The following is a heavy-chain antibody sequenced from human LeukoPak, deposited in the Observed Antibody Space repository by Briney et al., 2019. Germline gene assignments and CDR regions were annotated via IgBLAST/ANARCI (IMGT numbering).Heavy chain of an antibody. V-gene: IGHV4-30-4*01. CDR3: ARGDYGDYWSDAFGI. Sequence: TLSLTCTVSGSSISSGDYYWSWIRQPPGKGLEWIGYIYYSGSTYYNPSLKSRVTISVDTSKNQFSLKLSSVTAADTAVYYCARGDYGDYWSDAFGIWGQGTMVTVSS. CDR1: GSSISSGDYY. J-gene: IGHJ3*02. CDR2: IYYSGST. D-gene: IGHD4-17*01.